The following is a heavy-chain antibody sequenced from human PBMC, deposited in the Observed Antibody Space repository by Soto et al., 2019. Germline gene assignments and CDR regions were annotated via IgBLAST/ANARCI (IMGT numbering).Heavy chain of an antibody. V-gene: IGHV1-3*01. Sequence: ASVKVSCKASGYTFTSYAMHWVRQAPGQRLEWMGWINAGNGNTKYSQKFQGRVTITRDTSASTAYMELSSLRSEDTAVYYCAREGPIRVATSRGPNYYYYYMDVWGKGTTVTVSS. D-gene: IGHD5-12*01. CDR1: GYTFTSYA. CDR2: INAGNGNT. CDR3: AREGPIRVATSRGPNYYYYYMDV. J-gene: IGHJ6*03.